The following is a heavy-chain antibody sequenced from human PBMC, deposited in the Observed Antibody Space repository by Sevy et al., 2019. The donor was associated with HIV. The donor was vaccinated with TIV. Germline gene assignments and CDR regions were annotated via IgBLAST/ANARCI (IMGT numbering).Heavy chain of an antibody. V-gene: IGHV3-48*02. CDR1: GLNFSKYS. CDR3: ERDYDFWAGYAALSYYSHSYYYGMEV. D-gene: IGHD3-3*01. Sequence: GGSLRRSCAASGLNFSKYSFNWVRQAPEKGLEWISHISRSGTTTYYAESVKGRFTVSRDNAKNSLYLQMSSLRDEDTAVYYRERDYDFWAGYAALSYYSHSYYYGMEVWGQGTTVTVSS. J-gene: IGHJ6*02. CDR2: ISRSGTTT.